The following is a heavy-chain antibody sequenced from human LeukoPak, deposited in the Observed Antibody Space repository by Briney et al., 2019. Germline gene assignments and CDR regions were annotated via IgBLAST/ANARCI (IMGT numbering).Heavy chain of an antibody. CDR1: GFTFSSYG. D-gene: IGHD5-12*01. V-gene: IGHV3-30*19. J-gene: IGHJ4*02. CDR3: ARDRYPDIVATMDY. Sequence: GGSLRLSCVASGFTFSSYGMHWVRQAPGKGLEWVAVIWYDGSNKYYADSVKGRSTISRDNSKNTVSLQMNSLRTEDTAMYYCARDRYPDIVATMDYWGQGTLVTVSS. CDR2: IWYDGSNK.